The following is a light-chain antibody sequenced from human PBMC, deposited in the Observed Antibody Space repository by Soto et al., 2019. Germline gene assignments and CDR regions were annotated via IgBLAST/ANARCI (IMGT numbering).Light chain of an antibody. J-gene: IGKJ5*01. V-gene: IGKV1-39*01. CDR3: QQTYTTPEIT. Sequence: DIQMTQSPSSLSASVGDRITITCRASHSISRYLNWYQHKPGKAPKLLINAASSLERGVPSRFSGGGSGTDFTLNISSLQPDDFATYYCQQTYTTPEITFGQGTRLEIK. CDR1: HSISRY. CDR2: AAS.